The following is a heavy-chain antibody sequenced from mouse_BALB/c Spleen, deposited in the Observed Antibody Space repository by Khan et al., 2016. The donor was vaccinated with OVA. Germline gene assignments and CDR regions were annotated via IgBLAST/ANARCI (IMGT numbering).Heavy chain of an antibody. D-gene: IGHD2-14*01. CDR1: GHTFTKYG. J-gene: IGHJ4*01. CDR2: INTYTGEP. CDR3: ARPPYVSYVLDN. V-gene: IGHV9-3-1*01. Sequence: QIQLVQSGPELKKPGETVKISCKASGHTFTKYGMNWVKQAPGKGLKWMGWINTYTGEPTYDDDFNGRFAFTLETSASTAYLQINNLKNEETATYFCARPPYVSYVLDNWGQGTSVTVSS.